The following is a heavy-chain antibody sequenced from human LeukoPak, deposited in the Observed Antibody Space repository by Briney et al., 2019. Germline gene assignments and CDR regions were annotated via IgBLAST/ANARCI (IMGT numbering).Heavy chain of an antibody. Sequence: PSETLSLTCTVSGGSISSYYWSWIRQPPGTGLEWMGYIYYSGSTNYNPSLKSRVSISVDTSKNQFSLKLSSVTAADTAVYYCVREGNSGSYFDYWGQGTLVTVSS. CDR1: GGSISSYY. CDR2: IYYSGST. J-gene: IGHJ4*02. V-gene: IGHV4-59*01. D-gene: IGHD1-26*01. CDR3: VREGNSGSYFDY.